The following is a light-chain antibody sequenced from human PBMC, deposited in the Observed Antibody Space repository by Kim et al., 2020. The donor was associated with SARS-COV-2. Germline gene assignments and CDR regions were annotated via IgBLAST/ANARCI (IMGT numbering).Light chain of an antibody. CDR1: SGHSSHA. CDR2: LHSDGSH. Sequence: QLVLTQSPSASASLGASVKLTCTLSSGHSSHAIAWHQQQPEKGPRYLMKLHSDGSHSKGDGIPDRFSGSSSGAERYLTISSLQSDDEADYYCQTWDTGIWVFGGGTQLTVL. CDR3: QTWDTGIWV. J-gene: IGLJ3*02. V-gene: IGLV4-69*02.